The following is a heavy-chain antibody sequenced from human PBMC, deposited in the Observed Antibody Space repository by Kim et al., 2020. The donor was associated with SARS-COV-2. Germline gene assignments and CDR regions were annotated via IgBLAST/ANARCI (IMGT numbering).Heavy chain of an antibody. D-gene: IGHD3-22*01. CDR3: ATNQYHSSGYRFVY. CDR2: ISGSGDKT. V-gene: IGHV3-23*01. CDR1: GFTFSSYA. J-gene: IGHJ4*02. Sequence: GGSLRLSCAASGFTFSSYAMSWVRQAPGKGLEWVSTISGSGDKTYYADSVEGRFTISRDNSKNTLYLQMNSLRAEDTAIYYCATNQYHSSGYRFVYWGQGTLVTVSS.